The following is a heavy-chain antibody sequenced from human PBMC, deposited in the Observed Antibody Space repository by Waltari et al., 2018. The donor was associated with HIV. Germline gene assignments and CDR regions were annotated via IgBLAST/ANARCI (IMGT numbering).Heavy chain of an antibody. D-gene: IGHD2-15*01. CDR1: GGSISSGGYY. V-gene: IGHV4-31*03. CDR3: AREGKGLGCCSGGSCYRGFDY. J-gene: IGHJ4*02. Sequence: QVQLQESGPGLVKPSQTLSLPCTVSGGSISSGGYYWSWIRQHPGKGLEWIGYIYYSGSTYYNPSLKSRVTISVDTSKNQFSLKLSSVTAADTAVYYCAREGKGLGCCSGGSCYRGFDYWGQGTLVTVSS. CDR2: IYYSGST.